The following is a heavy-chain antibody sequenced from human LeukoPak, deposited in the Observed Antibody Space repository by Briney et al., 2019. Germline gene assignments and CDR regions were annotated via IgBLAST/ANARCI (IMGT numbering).Heavy chain of an antibody. CDR2: IYYSGST. D-gene: IGHD6-19*01. Sequence: SETLSLTCAVSGGSISSYFWSWIRQPPGKGLEWIGYIYYSGSTNYNPSLKSRVTMSVDTSKNQFSLKLSSVTAADTAVYYCARIDRAVAGTIDYWGQGTLVTVSS. CDR3: ARIDRAVAGTIDY. CDR1: GGSISSYF. J-gene: IGHJ4*02. V-gene: IGHV4-59*08.